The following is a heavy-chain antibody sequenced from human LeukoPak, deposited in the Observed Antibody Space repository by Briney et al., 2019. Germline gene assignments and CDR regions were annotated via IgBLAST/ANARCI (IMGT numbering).Heavy chain of an antibody. V-gene: IGHV1-69*13. J-gene: IGHJ6*02. Sequence: ASVKVSCKASGGTFSSYAISWVRQAPEQGLEWMGGIIPIFGTANYAQKFQGRVTITADESTSTAYMELSSLRSEDTAVYYCARQTVGATKSTTYYYYGMDVWGQGTTVTVSS. CDR1: GGTFSSYA. D-gene: IGHD1-26*01. CDR3: ARQTVGATKSTTYYYYGMDV. CDR2: IIPIFGTA.